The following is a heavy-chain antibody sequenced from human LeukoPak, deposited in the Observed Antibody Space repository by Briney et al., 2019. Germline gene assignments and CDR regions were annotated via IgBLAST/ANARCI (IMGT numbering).Heavy chain of an antibody. D-gene: IGHD4-17*01. CDR2: ISYDGSNK. V-gene: IGHV3-30*18. CDR1: GFTFSSYG. Sequence: GGSLRLSCAASGFTFSSYGMHWVRQAPGKGLEWVAVISYDGSNKYYADSVKGRFTISRDNSKNTLYLQMNSLRAEDTAVYYCANSYGDYFDYWGQGTLVTVSS. J-gene: IGHJ4*02. CDR3: ANSYGDYFDY.